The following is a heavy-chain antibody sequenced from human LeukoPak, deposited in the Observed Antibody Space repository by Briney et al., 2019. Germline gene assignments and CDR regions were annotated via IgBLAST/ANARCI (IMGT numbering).Heavy chain of an antibody. CDR2: ISYDGSNK. CDR1: GSTFSSYA. J-gene: IGHJ4*02. CDR3: ARDFLELTYYFDY. D-gene: IGHD1-7*01. Sequence: GGSLRLSCAASGSTFSSYAMHWVRQAPGKGLEWVAVISYDGSNKYYADSVKGRFTISRDNSKNTLYLQMNSLRAEDAAVYYCARDFLELTYYFDYWGQGTLVTVSS. V-gene: IGHV3-30-3*01.